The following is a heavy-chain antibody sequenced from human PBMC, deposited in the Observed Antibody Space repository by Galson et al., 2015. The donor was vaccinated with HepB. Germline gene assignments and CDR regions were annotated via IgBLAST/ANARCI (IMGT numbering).Heavy chain of an antibody. CDR2: ISGSGGST. CDR1: GFTFSSYA. J-gene: IGHJ6*02. Sequence: SLRLSCAASGFTFSSYAMSWVRQAPGKGLEWVSAISGSGGSTYYADSVKGRFTISRDNSKNTLYLQMNSLRAEDTAVYYCAKQLLYYYYGMDVWGQGTTVTVSS. CDR3: AKQLLYYYYGMDV. V-gene: IGHV3-23*01. D-gene: IGHD6-6*01.